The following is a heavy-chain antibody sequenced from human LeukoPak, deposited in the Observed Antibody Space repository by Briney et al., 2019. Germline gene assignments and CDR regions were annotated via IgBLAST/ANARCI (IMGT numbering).Heavy chain of an antibody. D-gene: IGHD3-10*01. CDR1: GYTFTSYY. CDR3: ARDQYGSGSDEYYYYYGMDV. J-gene: IGHJ6*02. Sequence: ASVKVSCKASGYTFTSYYMHWVRQAPGQGLEWMGIINPSGGSTSYAQKFQGRVTMTRDTSTSTVYMELSSLRSEDTAVYYCARDQYGSGSDEYYYYYGMDVWGQGTTVTVSS. V-gene: IGHV1-46*01. CDR2: INPSGGST.